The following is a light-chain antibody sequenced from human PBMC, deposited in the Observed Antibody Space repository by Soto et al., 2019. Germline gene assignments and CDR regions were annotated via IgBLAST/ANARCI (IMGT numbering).Light chain of an antibody. Sequence: EIVLTQSPATLSLSPGERATLSCRASQSVSNFLAWYQQKPGQAPRLLLYDASNRATGIPARFSGSGSGTDFTLPISSLEPEDFAVYYCQQRSNWPITFGQGTRLEIK. V-gene: IGKV3-11*01. CDR1: QSVSNF. CDR3: QQRSNWPIT. J-gene: IGKJ5*01. CDR2: DAS.